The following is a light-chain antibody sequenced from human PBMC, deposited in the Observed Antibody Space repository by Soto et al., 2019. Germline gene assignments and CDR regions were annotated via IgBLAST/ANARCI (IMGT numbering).Light chain of an antibody. CDR1: QSVSSN. CDR2: GAS. J-gene: IGKJ1*01. CDR3: QQYNSWPRT. V-gene: IGKV3-15*01. Sequence: EIVMTQSPATLSVSPGKRATLSFSASQSVSSNLAWYQQKPSQAPRLLIFGASTRATGIPARFSGSGSGTEFTLTISSLQSEDFAVYYCQQYNSWPRTFGQGTKVDIK.